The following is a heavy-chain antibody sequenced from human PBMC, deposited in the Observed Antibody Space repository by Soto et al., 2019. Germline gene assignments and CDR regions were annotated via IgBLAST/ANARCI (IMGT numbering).Heavy chain of an antibody. CDR1: GGTFSSYA. CDR2: IIPIFGTA. J-gene: IGHJ6*02. CDR3: ARDQDIVVVPAAINYYYYGMDV. V-gene: IGHV1-69*06. D-gene: IGHD2-2*02. Sequence: QVQLVQSGAEVKKPGSSVKVSCKASGGTFSSYAISWVRQAPGQGLEWMGGIIPIFGTANYAQKFQGRVTITEDKYTSTAYMELSSLRSEDTAVYYCARDQDIVVVPAAINYYYYGMDVWGQGTTVTVSS.